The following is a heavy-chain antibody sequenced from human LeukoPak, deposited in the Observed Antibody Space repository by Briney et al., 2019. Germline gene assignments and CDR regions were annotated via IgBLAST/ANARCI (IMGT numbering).Heavy chain of an antibody. CDR1: GFTFSSYS. Sequence: KSGGSLRLSCAASGFTFSSYSMNWVRQAPGKGLEWVSSISSSSSYIYYADSVKGRFTISRDNAKNSLYLQMNSLRAEDTAVYYCARDLAPYYCDSSGYYSGPFDYWGQGTLVTVSS. CDR3: ARDLAPYYCDSSGYYSGPFDY. J-gene: IGHJ4*02. D-gene: IGHD3-22*01. V-gene: IGHV3-21*01. CDR2: ISSSSSYI.